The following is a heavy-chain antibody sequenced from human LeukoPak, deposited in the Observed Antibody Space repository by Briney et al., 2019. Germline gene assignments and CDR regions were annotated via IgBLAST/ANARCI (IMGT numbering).Heavy chain of an antibody. CDR3: ARVFGSSWYEVDY. CDR2: IYYSGST. D-gene: IGHD6-13*01. CDR1: GGSISSYY. V-gene: IGHV4-59*08. Sequence: SETLSLTCTVSGGSISSYYWSWIRQPPGKGLEWIGYIYYSGSTNYNPSLKSRVTISVDTSKNQFSLKLSSVTAADTAVYYCARVFGSSWYEVDYWGQGTLVTDSS. J-gene: IGHJ4*02.